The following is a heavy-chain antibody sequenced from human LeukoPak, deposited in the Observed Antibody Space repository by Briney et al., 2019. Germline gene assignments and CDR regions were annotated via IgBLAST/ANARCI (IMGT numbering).Heavy chain of an antibody. V-gene: IGHV4-38-2*02. CDR1: GGSISSYY. J-gene: IGHJ3*02. CDR3: ARVQVGSGSYGAFDI. D-gene: IGHD3-10*01. CDR2: IYHSGST. Sequence: SETLSLTCTVSGGSISSYYWGWIRQPPGKGLEWIGSIYHSGSTYYNPSLKSRVTISVDTSKNQFSLKLSSVTAADTAVYYCARVQVGSGSYGAFDIWGQGTMVTVSS.